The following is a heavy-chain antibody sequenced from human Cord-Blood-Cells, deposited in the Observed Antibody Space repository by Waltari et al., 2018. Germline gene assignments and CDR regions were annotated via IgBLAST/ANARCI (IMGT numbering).Heavy chain of an antibody. CDR2: INHSGST. J-gene: IGHJ4*02. D-gene: IGHD1-26*01. Sequence: QVQLQQWGAGLLKPSETLSLTCAVYGGSFSGYYWSWIRLPPGKGLEWIGEINHSGSTNYNPSLKSRVTISVDTSKNQFSLKLSSVTAADTAVYYCARGSRYSGSYWGQGTLVTVSS. CDR3: ARGSRYSGSY. V-gene: IGHV4-34*01. CDR1: GGSFSGYY.